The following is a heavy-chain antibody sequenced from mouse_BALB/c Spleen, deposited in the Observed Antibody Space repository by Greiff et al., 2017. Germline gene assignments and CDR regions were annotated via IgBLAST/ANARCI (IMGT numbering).Heavy chain of an antibody. CDR2: IDPENGDT. CDR3: NAWGGNYFPFDY. D-gene: IGHD2-1*01. CDR1: GFNIKDYY. J-gene: IGHJ2*01. V-gene: IGHV14-4*02. Sequence: VHVKQSGAELVRSGASVKLSCTASGFNIKDYYMHWVKQRPEQGLEWIGWIDPENGDTEYAPKFQGKATMTADTSSNTAYLQLSSLTSEDTAVYYCNAWGGNYFPFDYWGLGTTLTVSS.